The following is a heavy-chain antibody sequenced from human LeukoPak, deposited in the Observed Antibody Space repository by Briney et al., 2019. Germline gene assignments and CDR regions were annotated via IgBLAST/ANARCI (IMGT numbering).Heavy chain of an antibody. D-gene: IGHD2-2*01. V-gene: IGHV4-59*01. CDR2: IYYSGST. J-gene: IGHJ5*02. CDR3: ARYCSSTSCYNNWFDP. Sequence: SETLSLTCTVSGGSISSYYWSWIRQPPGKGLEWIGYIYYSGSTNYNPSLKSRVTIPVDTSKNQFSLKLSSVTAADTAVYYCARYCSSTSCYNNWFDPWGQGTLVTVSS. CDR1: GGSISSYY.